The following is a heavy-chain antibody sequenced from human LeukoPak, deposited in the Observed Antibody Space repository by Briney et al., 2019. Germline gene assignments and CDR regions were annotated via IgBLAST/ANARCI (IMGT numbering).Heavy chain of an antibody. Sequence: GGSLRLSCAASGXTFSNYWMTWVRQAPGKGLEWVANIKHDGSEKYYVDSVKGRFTISRDNAKNSLYLQMNSLRAEDTAVYYCARWGGGFDYWGQGTLVTVSS. D-gene: IGHD3-16*01. CDR3: ARWGGGFDY. CDR2: IKHDGSEK. CDR1: GXTFSNYW. J-gene: IGHJ4*02. V-gene: IGHV3-7*04.